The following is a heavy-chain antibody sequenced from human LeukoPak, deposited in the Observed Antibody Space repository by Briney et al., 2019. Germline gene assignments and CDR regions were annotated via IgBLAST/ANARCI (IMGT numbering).Heavy chain of an antibody. CDR3: ARSRFGELFHYFDY. V-gene: IGHV4-4*07. CDR1: GGSISSYY. CDR2: IYTSGST. J-gene: IGHJ4*02. Sequence: SETLSLTCTVSGGSISSYYWSWIRQPAGKGLEWIGRIYTSGSTNYNPSLKSRVTISVDTSKNQFSLKLSSVTAADTAVYYCARSRFGELFHYFDYWGQGTLVTVSS. D-gene: IGHD3-10*01.